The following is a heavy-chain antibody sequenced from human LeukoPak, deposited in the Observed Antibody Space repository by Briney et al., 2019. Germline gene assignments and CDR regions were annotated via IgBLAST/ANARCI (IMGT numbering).Heavy chain of an antibody. J-gene: IGHJ6*02. CDR2: ISYDGSNK. CDR3: ARDRVASIQYYGMDV. Sequence: GGSLRLSCEVSGFTFNNYIMHWVRQAPGKGLEWVAVISYDGSNKYYADSVKGRFTISRDNSKNTLYLQMNSLRAEDTAVYYCARDRVASIQYYGMDVWGQGTTVTVSS. V-gene: IGHV3-30-3*01. D-gene: IGHD3-3*01. CDR1: GFTFNNYI.